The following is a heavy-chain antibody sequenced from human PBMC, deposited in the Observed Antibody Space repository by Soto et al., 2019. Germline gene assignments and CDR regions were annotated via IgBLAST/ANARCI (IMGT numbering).Heavy chain of an antibody. V-gene: IGHV3-33*01. J-gene: IGHJ6*02. CDR1: GFTFSSYG. CDR2: IWYDGSNK. Sequence: PGGSLRLSCAASGFTFSSYGMHWVRQAPGKGLEWVAVIWYDGSNKYYADSVKGRFTISRDNPKNTLYLQMNSLRAEDTAVYYCARDGYCSSTSCHTERYYYYYYGMDVWGQGTTVTVSS. D-gene: IGHD2-2*03. CDR3: ARDGYCSSTSCHTERYYYYYYGMDV.